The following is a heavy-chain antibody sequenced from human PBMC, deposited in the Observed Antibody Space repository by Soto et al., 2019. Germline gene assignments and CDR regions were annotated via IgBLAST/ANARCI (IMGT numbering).Heavy chain of an antibody. CDR2: MNPNSGNT. Sequence: ASVKVSCKASGYTFTSYDINWVRQATGQGLEWMGWMNPNSGNTGYAQKFQGRVTMTRNTSISTAYMELSSLRSEDTAVYYCARVPPSPYCSGGSCYMPKNWFDPWGQGTLVTVSS. J-gene: IGHJ5*02. CDR3: ARVPPSPYCSGGSCYMPKNWFDP. CDR1: GYTFTSYD. V-gene: IGHV1-8*01. D-gene: IGHD2-15*01.